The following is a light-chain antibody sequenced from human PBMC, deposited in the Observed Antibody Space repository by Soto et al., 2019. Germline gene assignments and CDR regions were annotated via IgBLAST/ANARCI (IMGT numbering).Light chain of an antibody. J-gene: IGKJ4*01. Sequence: EVGLNLSEGTRALSRGGRAILSCRTSQNVTSDYLAWYQQKPGQAPRLLIYGASDRATGIPDRFSASGSGTDFNLTIRRLESQYFAIPYCQQYGDSPRTFGGGTKVDIK. V-gene: IGKV3-20*01. CDR3: QQYGDSPRT. CDR2: GAS. CDR1: QNVTSDY.